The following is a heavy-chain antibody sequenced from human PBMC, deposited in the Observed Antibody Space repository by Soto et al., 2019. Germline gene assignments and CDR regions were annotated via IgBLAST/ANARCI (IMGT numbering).Heavy chain of an antibody. CDR3: ARLKAAAAGDY. CDR2: IYYSGST. Sequence: QLQLQESGPGLVKPSETLSLTCTVSGGSISSSSYYWGWIRQPPGKGLEWIGSIYYSGSTYYNPSLKSRVTISVDTSKNQFSLKLSSVTAADTAVYYCARLKAAAAGDYWGQGTLVTVSS. D-gene: IGHD6-13*01. V-gene: IGHV4-39*01. CDR1: GGSISSSSYY. J-gene: IGHJ4*02.